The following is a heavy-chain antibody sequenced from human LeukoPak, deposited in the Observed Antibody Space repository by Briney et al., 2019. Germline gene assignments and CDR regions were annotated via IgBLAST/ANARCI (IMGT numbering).Heavy chain of an antibody. CDR3: AREGGSPYFDY. D-gene: IGHD3-10*01. Sequence: PGRSLRLSCAASGFTFSSYAMHWVRQAPGKGLEWVAVISYDGSNKYYADSVKGRFTISRDNSKNTLYLQMNSLRAEDTAVYYCAREGGSPYFDYWGQGTLVTVSS. CDR2: ISYDGSNK. CDR1: GFTFSSYA. V-gene: IGHV3-30-3*01. J-gene: IGHJ4*02.